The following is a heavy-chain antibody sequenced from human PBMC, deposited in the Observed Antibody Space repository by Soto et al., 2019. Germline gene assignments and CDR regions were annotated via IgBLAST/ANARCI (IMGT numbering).Heavy chain of an antibody. CDR3: TTGSYEGY. CDR2: VKTTAQGETK. V-gene: IGHV3-15*07. CDR1: GFIFTDAW. D-gene: IGHD3-3*01. J-gene: IGHJ4*02. Sequence: EVQLVESGGGLVPPGGSLRLSCATSGFIFTDAWMNWVRQAPGKGLEGVGSVKTTAQGETKDYAAPVKGRFTSSRGDSRHTLHLRMSRMRTEDTAVYYCTTGSYEGYWGQGILVTVAS.